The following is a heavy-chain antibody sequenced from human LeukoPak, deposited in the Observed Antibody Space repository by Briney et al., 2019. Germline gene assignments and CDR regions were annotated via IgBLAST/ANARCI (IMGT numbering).Heavy chain of an antibody. V-gene: IGHV1-18*01. D-gene: IGHD1-26*01. CDR2: ISAYNGNT. Sequence: ASVKVSCKASGYTFTSYGISWVRQAPGQGLEWMGWISAYNGNTNYAQKLQGRVTMTTDTSTSTAYMELSSLRSEDTAVYYCARDNSVGDTAWWFDPWGQGTLVTVSS. CDR3: ARDNSVGDTAWWFDP. CDR1: GYTFTSYG. J-gene: IGHJ5*02.